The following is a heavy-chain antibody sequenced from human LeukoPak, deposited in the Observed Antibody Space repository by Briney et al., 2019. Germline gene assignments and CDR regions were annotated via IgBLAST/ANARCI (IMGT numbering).Heavy chain of an antibody. CDR2: IYTSGST. D-gene: IGHD3-10*01. V-gene: IGHV4-4*09. J-gene: IGHJ6*02. CDR1: GGSISSCY. Sequence: SATLSLTCIVSGGSISSCYWSWIRQPPAKGLEWIGYIYTSGSTNYYPSLNSRVTISVDTSKNQFSLKLSSVTAADTAVYYCASYYYGSGRKKYYYYGMDVWGQGTTVTVSS. CDR3: ASYYYGSGRKKYYYYGMDV.